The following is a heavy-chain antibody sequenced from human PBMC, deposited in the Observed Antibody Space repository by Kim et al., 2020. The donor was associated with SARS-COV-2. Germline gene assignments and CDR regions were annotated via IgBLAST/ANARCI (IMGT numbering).Heavy chain of an antibody. CDR3: AKEYLGPYYYYGMDV. CDR2: IWYDGSNK. CDR1: GFTFSSYG. V-gene: IGHV3-33*06. Sequence: GGSLRLSCAASGFTFSSYGMHWVRQAPGKGLEWVAVIWYDGSNKYYADSVKGRFTISRDNSKNTLYLQMNSLRAEDTAVYYCAKEYLGPYYYYGMDVWGQGTTVTVSS. J-gene: IGHJ6*02.